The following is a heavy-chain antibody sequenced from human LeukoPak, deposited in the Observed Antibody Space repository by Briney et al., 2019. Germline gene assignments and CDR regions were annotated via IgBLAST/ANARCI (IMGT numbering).Heavy chain of an antibody. CDR3: ARAVGYYYYYGMDV. J-gene: IGHJ6*02. Sequence: SETLSLTCTVSGGSISSYYWSWIRQPPGKGLEWIGYIYYSGSTIYNPSLKSRIAISVDTSKNQCSLKLSSVTAADTAVYYCARAVGYYYYYGMDVWGQGTTVTVSS. CDR1: GGSISSYY. V-gene: IGHV4-59*01. D-gene: IGHD4-23*01. CDR2: IYYSGST.